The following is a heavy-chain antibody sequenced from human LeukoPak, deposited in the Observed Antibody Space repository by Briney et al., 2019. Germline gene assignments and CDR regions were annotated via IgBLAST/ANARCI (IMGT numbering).Heavy chain of an antibody. D-gene: IGHD6-6*01. CDR3: ARFGQLGFDY. CDR2: IYHSGST. V-gene: IGHV4-30-2*01. Sequence: SETLSLTCAVSGGSISSGGYSWSWIRQPPGKGLEWIGYIYHSGSTYYNPSLKSRVTISVDRSKNQFSLKLSSVTAADTAVYYCARFGQLGFDYWGQGTLVTVSS. J-gene: IGHJ4*02. CDR1: GGSISSGGYS.